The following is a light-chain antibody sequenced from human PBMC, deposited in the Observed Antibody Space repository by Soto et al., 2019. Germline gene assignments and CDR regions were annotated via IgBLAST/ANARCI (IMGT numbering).Light chain of an antibody. CDR2: ASS. J-gene: IGKJ1*01. Sequence: SQSRGSNFFAWYQHKPGQAPRLLLYASSNRATGIPDRFSGCRSGTDFPLTTTILAPQDFPVSYCQHYRSSPRTFAQGTKVDI. CDR3: QHYRSSPRT. V-gene: IGKV3-20*01. CDR1: QSRGSNF.